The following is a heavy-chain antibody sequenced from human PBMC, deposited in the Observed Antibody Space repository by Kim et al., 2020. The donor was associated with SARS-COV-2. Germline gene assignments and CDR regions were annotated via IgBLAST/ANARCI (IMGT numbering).Heavy chain of an antibody. Sequence: SVKVSCKASGGTFSSYAISWVRQAPGQGLEWMGGIIPIFGTANYAQKFQGRVTITADESTSTAYMELSSLRSEDTAVYYCARTAKGYYDSSGYSYWGQGTLVTVSS. CDR3: ARTAKGYYDSSGYSY. J-gene: IGHJ4*02. V-gene: IGHV1-69*13. CDR1: GGTFSSYA. D-gene: IGHD3-22*01. CDR2: IIPIFGTA.